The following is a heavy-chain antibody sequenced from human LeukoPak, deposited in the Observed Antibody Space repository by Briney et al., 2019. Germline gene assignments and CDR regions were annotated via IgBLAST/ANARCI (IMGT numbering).Heavy chain of an antibody. CDR3: AELGITMIGGV. CDR2: ISSSGSTI. V-gene: IGHV3-48*03. D-gene: IGHD3-10*02. CDR1: GFTFSSYD. J-gene: IGHJ6*04. Sequence: GGALRLSCAASGFTFSSYDMNWVRQAPGKGLEWVSYISSSGSTIYYADSVKGRFTISRDNAKNSLYLQMNSLRAEDTAVYYCAELGITMIGGVWGKGTTVTISS.